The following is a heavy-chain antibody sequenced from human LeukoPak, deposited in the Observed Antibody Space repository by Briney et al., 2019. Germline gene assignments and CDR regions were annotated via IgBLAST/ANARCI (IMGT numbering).Heavy chain of an antibody. CDR1: GGSISYYY. CDR2: IYSSGST. CDR3: ARHFPRDSSGNDAFDI. V-gene: IGHV4-59*08. J-gene: IGHJ3*02. D-gene: IGHD3-22*01. Sequence: SETLSLTCTVSGGSISYYYCSWIRQSPEKGLEWIGYIYSSGSTNYNPSLKSRVTISVDTSKNQFPLKLSSVTAADTAVYYCARHFPRDSSGNDAFDIWGQGTVVTVSS.